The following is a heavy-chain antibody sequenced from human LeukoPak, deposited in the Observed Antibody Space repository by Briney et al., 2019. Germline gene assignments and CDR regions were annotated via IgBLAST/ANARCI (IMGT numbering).Heavy chain of an antibody. CDR1: GFAFSTYS. D-gene: IGHD5-12*01. J-gene: IGHJ5*02. CDR3: ASGAEGYVFDP. Sequence: GGSLRLSCAASGFAFSTYSMNWVRQAPGKGLEWVSYISSSSRTKYYADSVKGRFTISRDNAKNSLYLQMNSLRAEDTAVYYCASGAEGYVFDPWGQGTLVTVSS. V-gene: IGHV3-48*01. CDR2: ISSSSRTK.